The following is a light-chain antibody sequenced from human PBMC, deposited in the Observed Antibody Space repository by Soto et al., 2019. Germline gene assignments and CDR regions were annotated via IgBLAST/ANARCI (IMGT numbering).Light chain of an antibody. CDR1: QSVSSN. V-gene: IGKV3-15*01. J-gene: IGKJ1*01. CDR2: GAS. Sequence: EIVMTQSPSALSVVPVERATLSCRASQSVSSNLAWYQHKPGQAPRLLTYGASTRATGIPARFSGSGSGTEFTLTISSLQPEDFAVYYCQQYYNWPRTFGQGTKVDIK. CDR3: QQYYNWPRT.